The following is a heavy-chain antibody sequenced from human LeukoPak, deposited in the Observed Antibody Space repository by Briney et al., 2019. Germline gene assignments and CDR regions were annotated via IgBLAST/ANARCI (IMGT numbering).Heavy chain of an antibody. CDR1: GGSISSYY. D-gene: IGHD3-16*01. CDR3: ARFMITFGGAWNWFDP. V-gene: IGHV4-59*01. J-gene: IGHJ5*02. CDR2: IYYSGST. Sequence: SETLSLTCTVSGGSISSYYWSWIRQPPGKGLEWIGYIYYSGSTNYNPSLKSRVTISVDTSKNQFSLKLSSVTAADTAVYYCARFMITFGGAWNWFDPWGQGTLVTVSS.